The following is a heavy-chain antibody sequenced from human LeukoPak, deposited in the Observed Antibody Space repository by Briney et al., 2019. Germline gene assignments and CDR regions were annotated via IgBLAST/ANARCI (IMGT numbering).Heavy chain of an antibody. V-gene: IGHV3-30-3*01. Sequence: GGSLRLSCAAPGFTFSSYAMHWVRQAPARGLEWVAVISYDGSNKYYADSVKGRFTISRDNSKNTLYLQMNSLRAEDTAVYYCARARNYGDYVGYWGQGTLVTVSS. D-gene: IGHD4-17*01. CDR1: GFTFSSYA. CDR3: ARARNYGDYVGY. J-gene: IGHJ4*02. CDR2: ISYDGSNK.